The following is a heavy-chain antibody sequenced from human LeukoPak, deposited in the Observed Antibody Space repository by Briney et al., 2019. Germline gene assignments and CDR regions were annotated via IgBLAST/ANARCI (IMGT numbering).Heavy chain of an antibody. Sequence: GGSLRLSCAASGFTVSDNYMSWVRQAPGKGLEWDSVIYSGGSTYYADSAEGRFIISRDESKNTLFLQMNNLRAEDTAVYYCARDLRRPAFYYYGMDVWGQGTTVIVSS. V-gene: IGHV3-53*01. CDR2: IYSGGST. J-gene: IGHJ6*02. CDR3: ARDLRRPAFYYYGMDV. CDR1: GFTVSDNY.